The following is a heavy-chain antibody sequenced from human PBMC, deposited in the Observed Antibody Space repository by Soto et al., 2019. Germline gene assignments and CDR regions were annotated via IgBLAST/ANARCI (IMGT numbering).Heavy chain of an antibody. J-gene: IGHJ4*02. V-gene: IGHV3-23*01. CDR3: ARRGSGSYYDY. CDR2: ISGSGGST. D-gene: IGHD1-26*01. Sequence: EVQLLESGGGLVQPGGSVRLSCAASGFTFSSYAMRLVRQAPGKGLEWVSAISGSGGSTYYADSVKGRFTISRDNSKNTLYLQMNSLRAEDTAVYYCARRGSGSYYDYWGQGTLVTVSS. CDR1: GFTFSSYA.